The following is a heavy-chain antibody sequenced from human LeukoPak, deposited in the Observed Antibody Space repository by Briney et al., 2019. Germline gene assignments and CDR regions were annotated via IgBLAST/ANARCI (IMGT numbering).Heavy chain of an antibody. CDR2: INPHSGGT. V-gene: IGHV1-2*02. Sequence: ASVKVSCKASGYTFTGYYIQWVRQAPGQGLEWMGWINPHSGGTNYAQEFQGRVTMTTDTSTSTAYMELSRLRSDDTAVYYCARVRYRLAETYIDYWGQGTLVTVSS. CDR1: GYTFTGYY. CDR3: ARVRYRLAETYIDY. J-gene: IGHJ4*02. D-gene: IGHD3-16*01.